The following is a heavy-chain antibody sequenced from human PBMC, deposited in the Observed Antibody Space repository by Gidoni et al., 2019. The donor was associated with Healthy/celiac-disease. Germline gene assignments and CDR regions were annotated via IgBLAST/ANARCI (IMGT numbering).Heavy chain of an antibody. Sequence: QVQLVQSGAEVKKPGSSVKVSCKASGGTFSSYAISWVRQAPGQGLEWMGGIIPIFGTANYAQKFQGRVTITADESTSTAYMELSSLRSEDTAVYYCARGGVVTARYYYYGMDVWGQGTTVTVSS. CDR2: IIPIFGTA. CDR3: ARGGVVTARYYYYGMDV. CDR1: GGTFSSYA. V-gene: IGHV1-69*01. D-gene: IGHD2-21*02. J-gene: IGHJ6*02.